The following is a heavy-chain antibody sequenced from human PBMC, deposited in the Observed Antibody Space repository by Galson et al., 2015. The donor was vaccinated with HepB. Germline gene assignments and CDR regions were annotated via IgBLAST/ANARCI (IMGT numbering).Heavy chain of an antibody. V-gene: IGHV3-23*01. Sequence: SLRLSCAASGFTSSSYAMSWVRQAPGKGLEWVSAISGSGGSTYYADSVKGRFTISRDNSKNTLYLQMNSLRAEDTAVYYCAKEDIVVVPAANDYYGMDVWGQGTTVTVSS. CDR1: GFTSSSYA. D-gene: IGHD2-2*01. J-gene: IGHJ6*02. CDR3: AKEDIVVVPAANDYYGMDV. CDR2: ISGSGGST.